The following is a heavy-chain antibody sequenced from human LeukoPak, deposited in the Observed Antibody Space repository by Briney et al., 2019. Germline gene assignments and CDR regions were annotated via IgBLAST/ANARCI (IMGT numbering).Heavy chain of an antibody. Sequence: GASVKVSCKASGYTFTGYYMHWVRQAPGQGLEWMGWINPNSGGTNYAQKFQGRVTMTRDTSISTAYMELSRLRSDDTAVYYCARLRPPTYSSSWYNWFGPWGQGTLVTVSS. CDR2: INPNSGGT. CDR3: ARLRPPTYSSSWYNWFGP. J-gene: IGHJ5*02. CDR1: GYTFTGYY. D-gene: IGHD6-13*01. V-gene: IGHV1-2*02.